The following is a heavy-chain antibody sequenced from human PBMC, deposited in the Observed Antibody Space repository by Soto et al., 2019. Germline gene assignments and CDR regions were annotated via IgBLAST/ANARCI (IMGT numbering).Heavy chain of an antibody. J-gene: IGHJ1*01. V-gene: IGHV3-7*01. Sequence: EVQLVESGGGLVQPGGSLRLSCAASGFTFSSYWMGWVRQAPGKGPEWVANIKRDGSERYYVDSVKGRFTISRDSAETSLYLHMNSLRAEDTAVYYCTGNQHWGQGTLVTVSS. CDR2: IKRDGSER. CDR1: GFTFSSYW. CDR3: TGNQH.